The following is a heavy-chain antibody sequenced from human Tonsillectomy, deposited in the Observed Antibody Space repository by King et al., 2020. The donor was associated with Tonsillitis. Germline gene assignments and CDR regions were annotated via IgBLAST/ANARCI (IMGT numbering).Heavy chain of an antibody. CDR1: GDSISSSSYY. D-gene: IGHD3-22*01. Sequence: QLQESGPGLVKPSETLSLTCTVSGDSISSSSYYWGWIRQPPGKGPEWIGSIYYSGSTYYNPSLKSRVTISVDTSKNQFSLKLSSVTAADTAVYYCASSSITMIVVIFDYWGQGTLVTVSS. J-gene: IGHJ4*02. CDR3: ASSSITMIVVIFDY. CDR2: IYYSGST. V-gene: IGHV4-39*07.